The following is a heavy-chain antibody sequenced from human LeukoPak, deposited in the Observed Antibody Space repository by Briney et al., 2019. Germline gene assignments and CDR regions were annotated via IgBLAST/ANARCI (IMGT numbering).Heavy chain of an antibody. CDR3: TRGYIS. V-gene: IGHV3-74*01. J-gene: IGHJ4*02. D-gene: IGHD3-16*02. CDR1: GVTFSTSW. Sequence: GGSLRLSCAVSGVTFSTSWMRGVRHVPGKGVMWGSHIYPDGGNTAYADSVESRFTVSMNNANTTLSLQMNSLRAEDTAVYYCTRGYISGGQGILVTVSS. CDR2: IYPDGGNT.